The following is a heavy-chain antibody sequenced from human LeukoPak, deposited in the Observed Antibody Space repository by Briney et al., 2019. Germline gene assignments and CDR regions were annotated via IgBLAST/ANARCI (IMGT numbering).Heavy chain of an antibody. Sequence: GASVKVSCKASGGTFSSYAISWVRQAPGQGLEWMGGIIPIFGTANYAQKFQGRVTITADESTSTAYMELSSLRSEDTAVYYCARDLFRVSSSWYMDYWGQGTLVTVSS. CDR1: GGTFSSYA. J-gene: IGHJ4*02. CDR3: ARDLFRVSSSWYMDY. D-gene: IGHD6-13*01. V-gene: IGHV1-69*13. CDR2: IIPIFGTA.